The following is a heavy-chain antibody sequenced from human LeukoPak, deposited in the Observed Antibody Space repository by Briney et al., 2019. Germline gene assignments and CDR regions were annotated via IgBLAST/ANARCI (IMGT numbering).Heavy chain of an antibody. Sequence: PGGSLRLSFTTSGFTFSTSDMHWVLQAPGKGLEWVSFIQYDGSRKNYVDSVKGRFTISRDNSKNTLYLQMFSLRPEDTAVYFCAKDLILWGQGTVVTVSS. CDR1: GFTFSTSD. CDR2: IQYDGSRK. J-gene: IGHJ3*01. V-gene: IGHV3-30*02. CDR3: AKDLIL.